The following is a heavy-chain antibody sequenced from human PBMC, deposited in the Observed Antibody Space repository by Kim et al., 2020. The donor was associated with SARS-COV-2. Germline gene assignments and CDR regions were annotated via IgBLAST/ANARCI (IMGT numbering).Heavy chain of an antibody. J-gene: IGHJ1*01. D-gene: IGHD6-13*01. CDR3: AKWFSSSWFLLSAEYFQH. CDR1: GFTFSSYA. CDR2: ISGSGGST. Sequence: GGSLRLSCAASGFTFSSYAMSWVRQAPGKGLEWVSAISGSGGSTYYADSVKGRFTISRDNSKNTLYLQMNSLRAEDTAVYYCAKWFSSSWFLLSAEYFQHWGQGTLVTVSS. V-gene: IGHV3-23*01.